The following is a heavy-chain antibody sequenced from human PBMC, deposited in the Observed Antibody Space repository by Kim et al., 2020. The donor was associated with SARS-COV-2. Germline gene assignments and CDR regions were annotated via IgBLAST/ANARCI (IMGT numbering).Heavy chain of an antibody. V-gene: IGHV4-39*02. Sequence: SPALKSRVTISLDTPNNHFSLKLTSVTAADTAVYYCARPVRGARHDAFDIWGQGTVVTVSS. J-gene: IGHJ3*02. D-gene: IGHD3-10*02. CDR3: ARPVRGARHDAFDI.